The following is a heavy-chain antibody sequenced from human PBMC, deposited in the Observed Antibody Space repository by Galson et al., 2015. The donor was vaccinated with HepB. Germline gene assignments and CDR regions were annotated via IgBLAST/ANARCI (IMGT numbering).Heavy chain of an antibody. V-gene: IGHV6-1*01. Sequence: CAISGDSVSSNSAAWNWIRQSPSRGLEWLGRTYYRSKWYNDYAVSVKSRITINPDTSKNQFSLQLNSVTPEDTAVYYCARGLEDTAMGLILHYWGQGTLVTVSS. J-gene: IGHJ4*02. D-gene: IGHD5-18*01. CDR1: GDSVSSNSAA. CDR2: TYYRSKWYN. CDR3: ARGLEDTAMGLILHY.